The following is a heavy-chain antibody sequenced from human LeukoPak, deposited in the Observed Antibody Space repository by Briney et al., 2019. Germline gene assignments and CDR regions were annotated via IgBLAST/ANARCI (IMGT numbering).Heavy chain of an antibody. J-gene: IGHJ5*02. V-gene: IGHV3-15*01. D-gene: IGHD3-16*02. Sequence: GGSLRLSCVASGLSFTDVWMAWVRQAPGKGLEWVGRIKSKTDGGTTGYAAPVQGRFTISRDDSKNMLYLQMNRLKTEDTALYYCTIDLRSWGQGALVTVSS. CDR1: GLSFTDVW. CDR3: TIDLRS. CDR2: IKSKTDGGTT.